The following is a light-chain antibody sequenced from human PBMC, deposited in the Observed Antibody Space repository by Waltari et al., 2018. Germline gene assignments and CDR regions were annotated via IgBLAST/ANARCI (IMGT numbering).Light chain of an antibody. J-gene: IGKJ1*01. CDR2: GAS. V-gene: IGKV3-15*01. Sequence: EIVMTQSPGTLSVSPGESATLSCRASQRVSSNLAWYQQRPGQAPRLLIYGASTGASGVPARFSGSGSGTEFSLTISSLQSEDFAVYVCQQYKNWPWTFGQGTKVEIK. CDR3: QQYKNWPWT. CDR1: QRVSSN.